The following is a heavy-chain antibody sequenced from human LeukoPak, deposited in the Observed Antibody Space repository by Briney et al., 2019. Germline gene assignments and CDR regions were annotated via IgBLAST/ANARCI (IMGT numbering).Heavy chain of an antibody. Sequence: ASVKVSCKASGYTFSGYYIHWVRQAPGQGLEWLGWINPNSGGTKYAQKFQGRVTMTRDTSISTAHMELNRLTSEDTAVYYCARDQVYYGSDWFWLYPWGQGTLVTVSS. D-gene: IGHD2-21*02. V-gene: IGHV1-2*02. J-gene: IGHJ5*02. CDR2: INPNSGGT. CDR1: GYTFSGYY. CDR3: ARDQVYYGSDWFWLYP.